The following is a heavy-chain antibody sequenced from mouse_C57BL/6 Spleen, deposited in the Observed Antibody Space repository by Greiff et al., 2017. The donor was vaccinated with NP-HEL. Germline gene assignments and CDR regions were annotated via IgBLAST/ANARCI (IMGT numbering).Heavy chain of an antibody. Sequence: EVKLQESGGGLVQPKGSLKLSCAASGFSFNTYAMNWVRQAPGKGLEWVARIRSKSNNYATYYADSVKDRFTISRDDSESMLYLQMNNLKTEDTAMYYCVRQGDYYGSFAYWGQGTLVTVSA. CDR3: VRQGDYYGSFAY. D-gene: IGHD1-1*01. V-gene: IGHV10-1*01. CDR2: IRSKSNNYAT. J-gene: IGHJ3*01. CDR1: GFSFNTYA.